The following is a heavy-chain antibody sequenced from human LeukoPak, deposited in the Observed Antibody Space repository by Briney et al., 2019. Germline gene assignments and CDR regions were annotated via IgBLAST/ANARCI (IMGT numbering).Heavy chain of an antibody. J-gene: IGHJ4*02. CDR3: AREGDYYDSSGYWENKRYFDY. CDR1: GDSVSSNSAA. Sequence: SQTLSLTCAISGDSVSSNSAAWNWIRQSPSRGLEWLGRTYHRSKWYNDYAVSVKSRITINPDTSKNQFSLQLNSVTPEDTAVYYCAREGDYYDSSGYWENKRYFDYWGQGTLVTVSS. D-gene: IGHD3-22*01. CDR2: TYHRSKWYN. V-gene: IGHV6-1*01.